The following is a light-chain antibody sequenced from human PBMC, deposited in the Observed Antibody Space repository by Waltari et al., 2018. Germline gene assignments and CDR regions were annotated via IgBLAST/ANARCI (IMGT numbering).Light chain of an antibody. CDR3: QTGGHGTWV. Sequence: QLVLTQSPSASASLGASVKLTCTLSSWHSTNIIAWLPQQPEKGPRYLMNVNRDGSHNKGVGIPDRFSGSSSGAERYLTISSLQSEDEADYYCQTGGHGTWVFGGGTRLTVL. V-gene: IGLV4-69*01. J-gene: IGLJ3*02. CDR2: VNRDGSH. CDR1: SWHSTNI.